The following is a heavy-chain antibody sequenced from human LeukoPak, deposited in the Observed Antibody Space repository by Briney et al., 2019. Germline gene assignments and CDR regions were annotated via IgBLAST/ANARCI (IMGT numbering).Heavy chain of an antibody. Sequence: GSLRLSCAASGFTFSSYSMNWIRQAPGKGLEWVSSISSSSSYIYYADSVKGRFTISRDNAKNSLYLQMNSLRAEDTAVYYCARDWQNYFDYWGQGTLVTVSS. V-gene: IGHV3-21*01. J-gene: IGHJ4*02. CDR2: ISSSSSYI. CDR3: ARDWQNYFDY. CDR1: GFTFSSYS.